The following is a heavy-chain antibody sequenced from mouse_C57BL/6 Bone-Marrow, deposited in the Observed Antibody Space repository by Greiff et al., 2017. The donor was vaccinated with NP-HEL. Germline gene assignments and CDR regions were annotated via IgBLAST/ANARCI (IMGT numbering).Heavy chain of an antibody. CDR2: IYPRSGNT. Sequence: VKVVESGAELARPGASVKLSCKASGYTFTSYGISWVKQRTGQGLEWIGEIYPRSGNTYYNEKFKGKATLTADKSSSTAYMELLSLTSEDSAVYFCAREGALWSYVDYWGQGTTLTVSS. J-gene: IGHJ2*01. V-gene: IGHV1-81*01. D-gene: IGHD6-2*01. CDR3: AREGALWSYVDY. CDR1: GYTFTSYG.